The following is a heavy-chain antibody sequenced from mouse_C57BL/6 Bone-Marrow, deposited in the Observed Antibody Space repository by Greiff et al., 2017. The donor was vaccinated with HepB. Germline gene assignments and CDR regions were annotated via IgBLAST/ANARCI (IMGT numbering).Heavy chain of an antibody. Sequence: QVQLQQSGAELVRPGSSVKLSCKASGYTFTSYWMHWVKQRPIQGLEWIGNIDPSDSETHYNQKFKDKATLTVDKSSSTAYMQLSSLTSEDSAVYYCARGDYYGSSSFAYWGQGTLVTVSA. D-gene: IGHD1-1*01. J-gene: IGHJ3*01. V-gene: IGHV1-52*01. CDR2: IDPSDSET. CDR3: ARGDYYGSSSFAY. CDR1: GYTFTSYW.